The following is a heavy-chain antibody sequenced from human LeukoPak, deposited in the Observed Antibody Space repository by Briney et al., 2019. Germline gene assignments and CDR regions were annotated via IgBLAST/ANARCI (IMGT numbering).Heavy chain of an antibody. CDR3: ARESGGGDFPS. J-gene: IGHJ3*01. D-gene: IGHD2-21*01. CDR1: GFTFSSYA. Sequence: GGSLRLSCAASGFTFSSYAMGWVRQAPGKGLEWVSAISGSGGSTYCADSVKGRFTISRDNSKNTLYLQMNSLRAEDTAVYYCARESGGGDFPSWGQGTMVTVSS. V-gene: IGHV3-23*01. CDR2: ISGSGGST.